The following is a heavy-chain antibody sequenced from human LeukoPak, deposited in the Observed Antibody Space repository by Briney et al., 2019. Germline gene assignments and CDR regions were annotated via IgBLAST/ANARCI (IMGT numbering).Heavy chain of an antibody. CDR2: INHSGST. D-gene: IGHD3-3*01. J-gene: IGHJ6*03. CDR3: ARGGNYDFWSGYPYYYYYYMDV. Sequence: SETLSLTCAVYGGSFSGYYWSWIRQPPGKGLEWIGEINHSGSTNYNPSLTSRVTISVDTSKNQFSLKLSSVTAADTAVYYCARGGNYDFWSGYPYYYYYYMDVWGKGTTVTVSS. CDR1: GGSFSGYY. V-gene: IGHV4-34*01.